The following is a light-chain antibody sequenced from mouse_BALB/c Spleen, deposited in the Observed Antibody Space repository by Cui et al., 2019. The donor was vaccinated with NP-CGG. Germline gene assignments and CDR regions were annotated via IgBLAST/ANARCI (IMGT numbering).Light chain of an antibody. CDR2: GTN. CDR1: TGAVTTSNY. J-gene: IGLJ1*01. Sequence: QAVVTQESALTTSPGETVTLTCRSSTGAVTTSNYANWVQEKPDHLFTVLIGGTNNRVPGVPARFSGSLIGDNAALTITGAQTEDEAIYFCALWYSNHWVFGGGTKLTVL. CDR3: ALWYSNHWV. V-gene: IGLV1*01.